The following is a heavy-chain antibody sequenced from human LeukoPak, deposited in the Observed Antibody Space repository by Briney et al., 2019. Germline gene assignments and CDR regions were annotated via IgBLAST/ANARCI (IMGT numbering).Heavy chain of an antibody. CDR2: ISSSSSYI. J-gene: IGHJ4*02. CDR1: GFTFSSYS. CDR3: ARDSSSSWSSNPTLDY. Sequence: GGSLRLSCAASGFTFSSYSMNWVRQAPGRGLEWVSSISSSSSYIYYADSVKGRFTISRDNAKNSLYLQMNSLRAEDTAVYYCARDSSSSWSSNPTLDYWGQGTLVTVSS. D-gene: IGHD6-13*01. V-gene: IGHV3-21*01.